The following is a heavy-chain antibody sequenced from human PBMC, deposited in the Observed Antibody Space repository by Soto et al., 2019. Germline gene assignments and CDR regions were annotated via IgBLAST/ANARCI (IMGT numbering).Heavy chain of an antibody. CDR3: ARDLTDGYNWFDP. CDR1: GGSISSYY. D-gene: IGHD5-12*01. J-gene: IGHJ5*02. CDR2: IYYSGST. V-gene: IGHV4-59*01. Sequence: SETLSLTRTVSGGSISSYYCSWIRQPPGKGLEWIGYIYYSGSTNYNPSLKSRVTISVDTSKNQFSLKLSSVTAADTAVYYCARDLTDGYNWFDPWGQGTLVTVSS.